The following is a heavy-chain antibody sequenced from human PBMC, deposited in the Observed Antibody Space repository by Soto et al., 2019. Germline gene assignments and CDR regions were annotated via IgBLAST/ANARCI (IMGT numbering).Heavy chain of an antibody. CDR2: INHSGST. CDR1: GGSFSGYY. CDR3: ARAWRLDY. V-gene: IGHV4-34*01. D-gene: IGHD3-3*01. J-gene: IGHJ4*02. Sequence: SETLSLTCAVYGGSFSGYYWSWIRQPPGKGLEWIGEINHSGSTNYNPSLKSRVTISVDTSKNQFSLKLSSVTAADTAVYYCARAWRLDYWGQGTLVTVSS.